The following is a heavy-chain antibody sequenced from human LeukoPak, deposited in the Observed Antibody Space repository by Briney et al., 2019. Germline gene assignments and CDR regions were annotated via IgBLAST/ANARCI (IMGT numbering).Heavy chain of an antibody. J-gene: IGHJ4*02. Sequence: SETLSLTRTVSGGSISGYYWSWIRQPPEKGLEWIGYIYYSGSNNYNPSLKSRVTISVDTSKNQFSLKRSSVTAADTAVYYCARDLGSSWYGHYFDYWGQGTLVTVSS. D-gene: IGHD6-13*01. V-gene: IGHV4-59*01. CDR1: GGSISGYY. CDR3: ARDLGSSWYGHYFDY. CDR2: IYYSGSN.